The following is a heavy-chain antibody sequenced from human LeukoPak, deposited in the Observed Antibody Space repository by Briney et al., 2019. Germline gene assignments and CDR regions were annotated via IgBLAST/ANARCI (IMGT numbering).Heavy chain of an antibody. CDR2: IQYDGSSQ. CDR3: AKESSRWQYFDY. V-gene: IGHV3-30*02. D-gene: IGHD6-13*01. J-gene: IGHJ4*02. CDR1: GFTFSTYG. Sequence: GGSLRLSCAASGFTFSTYGMHWVRQAPGKGLEWVTFIQYDGSSQYYADSVKGRFTISRDNSKNTLYLQMNSLGAEDTAVYYCAKESSRWQYFDYWGQGTLVTDSS.